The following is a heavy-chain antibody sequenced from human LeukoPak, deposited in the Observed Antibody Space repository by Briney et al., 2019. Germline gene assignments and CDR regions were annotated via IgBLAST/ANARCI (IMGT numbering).Heavy chain of an antibody. Sequence: GGSLRLSCAASGFTFSSYSMNWVRQAPGKWLEWVSSISSSSSYIYYADSVKGRFTISRDNAKNSLYLQMNSLRAEDTAVYYCARGELRHDAFDIWGQGTMVTVSS. V-gene: IGHV3-21*01. D-gene: IGHD1-26*01. CDR2: ISSSSSYI. J-gene: IGHJ3*02. CDR3: ARGELRHDAFDI. CDR1: GFTFSSYS.